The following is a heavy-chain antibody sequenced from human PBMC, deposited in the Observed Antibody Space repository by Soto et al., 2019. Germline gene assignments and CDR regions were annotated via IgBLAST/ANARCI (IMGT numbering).Heavy chain of an antibody. V-gene: IGHV1-2*04. Sequence: GASVKVSCKASGYTFVGYYIHWVRQAHGQGLEWMGWINPNSGGTNYAQRFQGWVTMTRDRSISTAYMELSRLKSDDTAVYYCARVGGGLASLGYYGMDVWGQGTTVTVSS. CDR3: ARVGGGLASLGYYGMDV. D-gene: IGHD3-10*01. CDR1: GYTFVGYY. J-gene: IGHJ6*02. CDR2: INPNSGGT.